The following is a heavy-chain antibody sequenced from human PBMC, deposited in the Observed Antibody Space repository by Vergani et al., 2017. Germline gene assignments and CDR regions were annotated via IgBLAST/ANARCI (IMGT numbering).Heavy chain of an antibody. CDR2: LYHSGST. Sequence: QVQLQESGPGLVKPPGTLSLPFAVSGGSLPSSNCCSWVRQPPGKGLEWIGELYHSGSTNYNPSLKSPVTISVDKSKNQFPLKLSSVTAADTAVYYCARAVAGTVGGYGMDVWGQGTTVTVSS. D-gene: IGHD6-19*01. CDR3: ARAVAGTVGGYGMDV. J-gene: IGHJ6*02. CDR1: GGSLPSSNC. V-gene: IGHV4-4*03.